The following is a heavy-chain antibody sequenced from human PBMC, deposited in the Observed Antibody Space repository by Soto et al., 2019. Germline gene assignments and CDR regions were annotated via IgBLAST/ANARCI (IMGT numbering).Heavy chain of an antibody. Sequence: PSGTLSLTCTASGGTISIYYWSLIRQHPGKGLEWIGYIYYSGSTDYNPSLKSRVTISVDTSKNQFSLKLSSVTAADTAVYYCARDRAFWSGSYYYYGMDVWGQGTTVTVSS. D-gene: IGHD3-3*01. J-gene: IGHJ6*02. CDR2: IYYSGST. V-gene: IGHV4-59*01. CDR1: GGTISIYY. CDR3: ARDRAFWSGSYYYYGMDV.